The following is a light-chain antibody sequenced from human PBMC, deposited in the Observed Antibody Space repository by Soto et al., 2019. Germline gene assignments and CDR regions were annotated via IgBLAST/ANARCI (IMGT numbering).Light chain of an antibody. CDR1: SSDVGGYNY. Sequence: QSALAQPPSASGSPGQSVTISCSGTSSDVGGYNYVSWYQQHPGKAPKLMIYEVTKRPSGVPDRFSGSKSGNTASLTVPGLRAEDEADYYCSSYAGSTDYVFGTGTKVTVL. CDR3: SSYAGSTDYV. CDR2: EVT. V-gene: IGLV2-8*01. J-gene: IGLJ1*01.